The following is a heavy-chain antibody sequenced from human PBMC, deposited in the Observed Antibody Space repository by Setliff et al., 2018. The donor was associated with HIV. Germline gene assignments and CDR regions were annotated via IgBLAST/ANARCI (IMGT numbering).Heavy chain of an antibody. D-gene: IGHD3-10*01. CDR1: GGSISTSRHY. Sequence: SETLSLTCTVSGGSISTSRHYWGWIRQPPGKGLEWIGSIYYTGSTYSNPSLESRVSISIETSKNQFSLKLSSVTAADTAVYYSARRGSGFFHYYYYMDVWGKGTTVTVSS. CDR2: IYYTGST. CDR3: ARRGSGFFHYYYYMDV. V-gene: IGHV4-39*01. J-gene: IGHJ6*03.